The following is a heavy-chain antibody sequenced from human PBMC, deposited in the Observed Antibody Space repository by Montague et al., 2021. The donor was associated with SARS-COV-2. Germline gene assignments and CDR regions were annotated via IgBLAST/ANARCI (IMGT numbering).Heavy chain of an antibody. J-gene: IGHJ5*02. Sequence: SLRLSCAASGFTFDDYAMHWVRQAPGKALEWVSGISWSSNSIGYGDSVKGRFTISRDNAKNSLYLQMISLRAEDTGLYYCAKGQKIKWLVLHSAPDWFDPWGQGTLVTVSS. V-gene: IGHV3-9*01. CDR1: GFTFDDYA. D-gene: IGHD6-19*01. CDR3: AKGQKIKWLVLHSAPDWFDP. CDR2: ISWSSNSI.